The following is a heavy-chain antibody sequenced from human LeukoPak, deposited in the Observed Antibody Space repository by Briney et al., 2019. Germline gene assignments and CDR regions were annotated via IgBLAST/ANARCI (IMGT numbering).Heavy chain of an antibody. V-gene: IGHV4-30-4*01. Sequence: PSETLSLNCTVSGGSISSGDYYWSWIRQPPGKGLEWIGYIYYSGGTYYNPSLKSRVTISVDTSKNQFSLKLSSVTAADTAVYYCARVGVSSNWFDPWGQGTLVTVSS. D-gene: IGHD3-3*01. CDR2: IYYSGGT. CDR3: ARVGVSSNWFDP. CDR1: GGSISSGDYY. J-gene: IGHJ5*02.